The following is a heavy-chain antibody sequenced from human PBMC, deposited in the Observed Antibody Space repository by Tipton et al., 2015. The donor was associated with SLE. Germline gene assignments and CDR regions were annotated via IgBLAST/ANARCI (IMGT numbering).Heavy chain of an antibody. D-gene: IGHD1-26*01. CDR2: IYSSGDT. J-gene: IGHJ6*03. Sequence: TLSLTCTVSGGSISNYYCSWIRPPPGKGLEWLGYIYSSGDTKYNPSLWGRITMSLDMSKNQFSLKMSSVAAADTAVYYCARVRMGSGAYRLYYMDVWGKGTTVTVPS. V-gene: IGHV4-4*08. CDR1: GGSISNYY. CDR3: ARVRMGSGAYRLYYMDV.